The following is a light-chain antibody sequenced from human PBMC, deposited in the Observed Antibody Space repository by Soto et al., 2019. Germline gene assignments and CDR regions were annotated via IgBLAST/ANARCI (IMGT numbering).Light chain of an antibody. V-gene: IGKV1-5*03. Sequence: IQMTQSPSTLSASVGDRVAITCRASQSIGIWLAWYQKKPGKAPRFLIYKASTLQTGVPSRFSGSGSGTEFTLTISSMQPDDFATYYCQQCNDYSWTFGQGTKVEIK. CDR2: KAS. CDR3: QQCNDYSWT. J-gene: IGKJ1*01. CDR1: QSIGIW.